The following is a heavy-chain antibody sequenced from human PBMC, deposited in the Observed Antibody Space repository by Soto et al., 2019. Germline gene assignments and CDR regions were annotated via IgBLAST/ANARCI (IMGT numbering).Heavy chain of an antibody. J-gene: IGHJ4*02. V-gene: IGHV3-23*01. CDR3: AKDGLGAYSYGSYYFDY. Sequence: GGSLRLSCAASGFTFSSYAMSWVRQAPGKGLEWVSTISSSGGSTYYADSVKGRFTISRDNSKNTLYLQMNSLRAADTAVYYCAKDGLGAYSYGSYYFDYWGQGTLVTVSS. CDR2: ISSSGGST. CDR1: GFTFSSYA. D-gene: IGHD5-18*01.